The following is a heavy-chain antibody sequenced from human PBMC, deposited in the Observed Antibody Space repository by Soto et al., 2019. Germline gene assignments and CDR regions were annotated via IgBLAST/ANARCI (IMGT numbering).Heavy chain of an antibody. CDR1: GFTFSHYG. V-gene: IGHV3-30*03. D-gene: IGHD1-26*01. J-gene: IGHJ4*02. CDR3: ARYSGKYQGPIDY. CDR2: ISYDGSNK. Sequence: QVQLVEFGGGVVQPGRSLRLSCAASGFTFSHYGIHWVRQAPGKGLEWLAVISYDGSNKHYADSVKGRFTVSRDNSKNTLYLQMNSLRADDTAVYFCARYSGKYQGPIDYWGQGTLVTVSS.